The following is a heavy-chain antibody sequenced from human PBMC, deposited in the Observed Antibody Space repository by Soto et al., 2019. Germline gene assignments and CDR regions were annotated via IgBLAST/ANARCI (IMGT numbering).Heavy chain of an antibody. J-gene: IGHJ1*01. V-gene: IGHV1-18*04. CDR1: GYTFTSYG. D-gene: IGHD4-17*01. CDR2: ISPLKGRT. Sequence: QVKLVQSGPDLKRPGASMKVSCKASGYTFTSYGISWVRQAPGQGLEWMAWISPLKGRTQYSQKAQGRVTLSTDTSSNTAYMEMTTLRVDDTAFYYCAMDYGGRPEYFKHWGQGTLVTVS. CDR3: AMDYGGRPEYFKH.